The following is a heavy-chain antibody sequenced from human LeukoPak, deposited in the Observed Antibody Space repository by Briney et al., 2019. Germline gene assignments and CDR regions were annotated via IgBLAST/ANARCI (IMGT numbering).Heavy chain of an antibody. Sequence: ASVKVSCKASGYTFTSYDIKWVRQATGQGLEWMGWMNPNSGNTGYAQKFQGRVTMTRNTSISTAYMELSSLRSEDTAVYYCARVREDCSSTSCYPRFDPWGQGTLVTVSS. V-gene: IGHV1-8*01. D-gene: IGHD2-2*01. CDR1: GYTFTSYD. CDR2: MNPNSGNT. CDR3: ARVREDCSSTSCYPRFDP. J-gene: IGHJ5*02.